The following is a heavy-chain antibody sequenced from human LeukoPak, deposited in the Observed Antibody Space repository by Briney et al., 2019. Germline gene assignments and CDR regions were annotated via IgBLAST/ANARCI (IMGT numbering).Heavy chain of an antibody. CDR2: IYHSGST. CDR3: ARDRPQSGYDPRFDY. D-gene: IGHD5-12*01. V-gene: IGHV4-30-2*01. CDR1: GGSISSGGYY. J-gene: IGHJ4*02. Sequence: KPSETLSLTCTVSGGSISSGGYYWSWIRQPPGKGLEWIGYIYHSGSTYYNPSLKSRVTISVDRSKNQFSLKLSSVTAADTAVYYCARDRPQSGYDPRFDYWGQGTLVTVSS.